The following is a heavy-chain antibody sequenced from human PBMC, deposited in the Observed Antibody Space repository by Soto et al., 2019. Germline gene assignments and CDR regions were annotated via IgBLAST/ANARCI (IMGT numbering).Heavy chain of an antibody. Sequence: QVQLVESGGGLVKPGGSLRLSCVASGFTFSDHYMSWIRQAPGKGLEWISFIGTSETTMYYTDSVMGRFTISRDNAKNSLLLQMNSLRADDTALDYCARGGVYFDYWGQGILVTVSS. J-gene: IGHJ4*02. CDR1: GFTFSDHY. V-gene: IGHV3-11*01. CDR3: ARGGVYFDY. CDR2: IGTSETTM.